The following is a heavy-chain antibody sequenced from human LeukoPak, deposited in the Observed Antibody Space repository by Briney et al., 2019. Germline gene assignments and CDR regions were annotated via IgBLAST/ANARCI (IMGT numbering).Heavy chain of an antibody. Sequence: SGGSLRLSCAASGFSFSDYGMHWVRQAPGKGLEWVAVITYDGSNKYYTDSVKGRFTISRDNSKSTLYLQMNSLRAEDTAVYYCAKVRWDNSGWYYLDYWGQGTLVTVSS. CDR2: ITYDGSNK. J-gene: IGHJ4*02. D-gene: IGHD6-19*01. CDR3: AKVRWDNSGWYYLDY. V-gene: IGHV3-30*18. CDR1: GFSFSDYG.